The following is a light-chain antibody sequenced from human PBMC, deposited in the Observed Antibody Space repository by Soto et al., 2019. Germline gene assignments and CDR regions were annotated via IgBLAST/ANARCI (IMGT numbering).Light chain of an antibody. CDR3: QQYGSSPIT. CDR1: QSVSSSY. J-gene: IGKJ5*01. V-gene: IGKV3-20*01. Sequence: EIVLTHSPGTLSLSPGERATLSCRVSQSVSSSYLAWYQQKPGQAPRLLIYGASSRATGIPDRFSGSGSGTDFALTIGRRQPEDFAVYYCQQYGSSPITFGQGTRLEIK. CDR2: GAS.